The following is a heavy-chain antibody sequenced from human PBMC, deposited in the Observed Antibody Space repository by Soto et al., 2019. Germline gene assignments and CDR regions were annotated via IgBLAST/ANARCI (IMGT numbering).Heavy chain of an antibody. CDR3: ARGLISGSHYSGGWYYFDS. CDR1: GGSFSDYI. CDR2: INHSGSA. J-gene: IGHJ4*02. V-gene: IGHV4-34*01. Sequence: SETLSLTCDVCGGSFSDYIWTGMRQTAGKGLQWIGQINHSGSANYNPSLKSRVTISVHTSSSQFSLELSSVTAADTAVYYCARGLISGSHYSGGWYYFDSWGQGTQVT. D-gene: IGHD1-26*01.